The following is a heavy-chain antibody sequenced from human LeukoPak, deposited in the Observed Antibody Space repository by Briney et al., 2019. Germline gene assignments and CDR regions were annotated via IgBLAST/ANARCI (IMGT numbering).Heavy chain of an antibody. Sequence: ASVKVSRKASGYTFTSYGISWVRQAPGQGLEWMGWISAYNGNTNYAQKLQGRVTMTTDTSTGRAYIELRSLRSDDTAVYYCARCQYCTNGVCYFGNWFDPWGQGTLATVSS. CDR1: GYTFTSYG. V-gene: IGHV1-18*01. CDR3: ARCQYCTNGVCYFGNWFDP. D-gene: IGHD2-8*01. CDR2: ISAYNGNT. J-gene: IGHJ5*02.